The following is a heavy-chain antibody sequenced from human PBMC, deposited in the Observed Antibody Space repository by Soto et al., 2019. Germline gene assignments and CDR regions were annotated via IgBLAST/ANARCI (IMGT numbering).Heavy chain of an antibody. CDR1: GFTFSSYG. Sequence: PGGSLRLSCAASGFTFSSYGMHWVRQAPGKGLEWVAVIWYDGSNKYYADSVKGRFTISRDNSKDTLYLQMNSLRAEDTAVYYCARDVGTTIFSATIDYWGQGTLVTVSS. CDR3: ARDVGTTIFSATIDY. D-gene: IGHD3-9*01. V-gene: IGHV3-33*01. CDR2: IWYDGSNK. J-gene: IGHJ4*02.